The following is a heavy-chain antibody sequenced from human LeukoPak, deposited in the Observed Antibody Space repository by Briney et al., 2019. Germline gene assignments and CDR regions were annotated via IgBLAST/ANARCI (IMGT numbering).Heavy chain of an antibody. CDR2: IYYSGRT. D-gene: IGHD3-9*01. CDR1: YGSISDISYY. CDR3: ASAYYDIVGGHFDY. Sequence: SGTLSLTCTVSYGSISDISYYWGWIRQPPGKGLEWIGSIYYSGRTYYNSSLKSRVTISVDTSKNQFSLKVTSVTAADTAVYYCASAYYDIVGGHFDYWGQGTLVTVSS. J-gene: IGHJ4*02. V-gene: IGHV4-39*07.